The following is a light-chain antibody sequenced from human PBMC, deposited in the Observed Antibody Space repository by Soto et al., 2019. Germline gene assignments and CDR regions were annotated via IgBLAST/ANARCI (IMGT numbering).Light chain of an antibody. V-gene: IGKV3-11*01. CDR1: QSVSNY. Sequence: DIVLTQSPATLSLSPGERATVSCRTSQSVSNYLAWYQQKPGQPPRLLIYGASNRATGIPARFSGSGSGTDFTLTISSREPDDFAVYYCQQRSSTWTFGQGTRVEI. CDR3: QQRSSTWT. J-gene: IGKJ1*01. CDR2: GAS.